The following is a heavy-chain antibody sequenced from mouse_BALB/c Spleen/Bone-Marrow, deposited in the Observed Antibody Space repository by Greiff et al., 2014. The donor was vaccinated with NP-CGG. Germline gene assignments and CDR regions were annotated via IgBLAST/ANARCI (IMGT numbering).Heavy chain of an antibody. D-gene: IGHD1-1*02. Sequence: VQLQQSGAELVKPGASVKLSCKASGYTFTSYYMYWVKQRPGQGLEWIGEINPSNGGTNFNEKFKSKATLTVDKSPSTAYMQLSSLTSEDSAVYYCTLWCYAMDYWGQGTSVTVSS. CDR2: INPSNGGT. CDR1: GYTFTSYY. V-gene: IGHV1S16*01. CDR3: TLWCYAMDY. J-gene: IGHJ4*01.